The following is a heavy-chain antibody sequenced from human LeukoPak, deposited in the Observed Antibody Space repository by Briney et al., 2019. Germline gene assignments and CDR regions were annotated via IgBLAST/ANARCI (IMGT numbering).Heavy chain of an antibody. Sequence: SETLSLTCTVSGYSISSGYYWGWIRQPPGKGLEWIGEINHSGSTNYNPSLKSRVTISVDTSKNQFSLKLSSVTAADTAVYYCARRKRRITMIVVNRGGAFDIWGQGTMVTVSS. V-gene: IGHV4-38-2*02. CDR1: GYSISSGYY. J-gene: IGHJ3*02. CDR3: ARRKRRITMIVVNRGGAFDI. CDR2: INHSGST. D-gene: IGHD3-22*01.